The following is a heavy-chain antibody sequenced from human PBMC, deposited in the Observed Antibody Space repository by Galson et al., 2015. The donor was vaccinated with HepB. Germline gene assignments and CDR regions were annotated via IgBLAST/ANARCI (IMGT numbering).Heavy chain of an antibody. CDR1: GFTFDDYT. CDR2: ISWDGVTT. Sequence: SLRLSCAASGFTFDDYTMHWVRQAPGKGLEWVSLISWDGVTTYYADSVKGRFTVSRDNSKHSLFLQMNSLRTQDTALYYCVKDLTYYYGSGISRLYGLDVWGQGTPVTVAS. D-gene: IGHD3-10*01. V-gene: IGHV3-43*01. CDR3: VKDLTYYYGSGISRLYGLDV. J-gene: IGHJ6*02.